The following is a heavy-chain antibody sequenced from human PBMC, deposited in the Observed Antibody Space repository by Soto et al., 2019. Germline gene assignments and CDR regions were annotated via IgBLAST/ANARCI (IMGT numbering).Heavy chain of an antibody. CDR2: ISSSGTSA. CDR3: ARDRGAVTGQYFDY. J-gene: IGHJ4*02. V-gene: IGHV3-11*06. Sequence: QVQLEESGGGLVKPGGSLRLSCAASGFTFSAVYMSWIRQAPNKGLEYISYISSSGTSANYADSVKGRFTISRDNAKNSLYLQMNRLGAEDTSVYYCARDRGAVTGQYFDYWGQGALVTVSS. CDR1: GFTFSAVY. D-gene: IGHD6-19*01.